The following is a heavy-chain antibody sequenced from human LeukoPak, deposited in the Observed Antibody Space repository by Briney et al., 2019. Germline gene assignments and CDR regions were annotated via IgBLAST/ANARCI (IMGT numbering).Heavy chain of an antibody. V-gene: IGHV3-23*01. Sequence: GGSLRLSCAASGFTFSSYAMSWVRQAPGKGLEWVSAISGSGGSTYYADSVKGRFTISRDDFKSTVFLQMDSLRPEDTAVYYCARCTIGDGSGWCTWFAPWGQGTLVTVSS. D-gene: IGHD6-19*01. CDR1: GFTFSSYA. CDR3: ARCTIGDGSGWCTWFAP. CDR2: ISGSGGST. J-gene: IGHJ5*02.